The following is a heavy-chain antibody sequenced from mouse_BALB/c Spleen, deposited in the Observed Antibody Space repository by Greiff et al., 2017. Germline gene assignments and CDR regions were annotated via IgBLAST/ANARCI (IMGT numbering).Heavy chain of an antibody. CDR3: AIDGYYVAY. CDR2: ISTYYGDA. D-gene: IGHD2-3*01. Sequence: VQLQQSGAELVRPGVSVKISCKGSGYTFTDYAMHWVKQSHAKSLEWIGVISTYYGDASYNQKFKGKATMTVDKSSSTAYMELARLTSEDSAIYYCAIDGYYVAYWGQGTLVTVSA. J-gene: IGHJ3*01. CDR1: GYTFTDYA. V-gene: IGHV1S137*01.